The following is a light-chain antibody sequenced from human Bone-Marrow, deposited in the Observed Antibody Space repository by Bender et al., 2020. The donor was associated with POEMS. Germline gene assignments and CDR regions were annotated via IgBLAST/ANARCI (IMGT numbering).Light chain of an antibody. CDR2: EVN. CDR3: CSYAGGRPL. J-gene: IGLJ2*01. CDR1: SSDVGGYHL. V-gene: IGLV2-23*02. Sequence: QSALTQPASVSGSPGQSITISCSGTSSDVGGYHLVSWYQQHPGNAPKVMIYEVNKRPSGVSYRFSGSKSDNTASLTISGLQPEDKAVYYCCSYAGGRPLFGGGTRLSVL.